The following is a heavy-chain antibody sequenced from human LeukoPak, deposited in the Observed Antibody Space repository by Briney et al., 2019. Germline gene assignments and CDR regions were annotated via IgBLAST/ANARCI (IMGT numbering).Heavy chain of an antibody. D-gene: IGHD6-19*01. Sequence: PGGSLRLSCAASGFTFSSSAMSWVRQVPGKGLEWVSGISASGGSTYYADSVRGRFTISRDNSKNPLYVQMNSLRDEDTAVYYCARDGQWHPFDPWGQGTLVTVSS. CDR1: GFTFSSSA. V-gene: IGHV3-23*01. CDR3: ARDGQWHPFDP. CDR2: ISASGGST. J-gene: IGHJ5*02.